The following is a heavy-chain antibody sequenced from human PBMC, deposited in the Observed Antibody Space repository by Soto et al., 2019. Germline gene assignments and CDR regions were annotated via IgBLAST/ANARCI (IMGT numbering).Heavy chain of an antibody. CDR1: GFTVSSNY. J-gene: IGHJ1*01. CDR2: IYSGGST. CDR3: ARDRIAVAGNPEYFPH. Sequence: EVQLVESGGGLVQPGGSLRLSCAASGFTVSSNYMSWVRQAPGKGLEWVSVIYSGGSTYYADSVKGRFTISRDNSKNTLDLQMNSLRAEDTAVYYCARDRIAVAGNPEYFPHWGQGTLVTVSS. V-gene: IGHV3-66*01. D-gene: IGHD6-19*01.